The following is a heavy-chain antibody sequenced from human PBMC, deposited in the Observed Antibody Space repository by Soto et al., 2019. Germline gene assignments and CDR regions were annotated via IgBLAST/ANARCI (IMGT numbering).Heavy chain of an antibody. J-gene: IGHJ4*02. Sequence: GGSLRLSCAASGFTFSSYAMSWVRQAPGKGLEWVSAISGSGGSTYYADSVKGRFTISRDNSKNTLYLQMNSLRAEDTAVYYCAKGNPNGYSSSWYFDYWGQGTLVTVSS. V-gene: IGHV3-23*01. D-gene: IGHD6-13*01. CDR3: AKGNPNGYSSSWYFDY. CDR1: GFTFSSYA. CDR2: ISGSGGST.